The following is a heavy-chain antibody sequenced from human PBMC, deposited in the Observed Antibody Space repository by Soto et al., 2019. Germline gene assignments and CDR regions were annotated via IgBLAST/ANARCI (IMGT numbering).Heavy chain of an antibody. J-gene: IGHJ4*02. CDR2: VSGSGGSP. CDR3: VKGKESGYRGAFDS. CDR1: GVNFGSYA. D-gene: IGHD5-18*01. Sequence: PXGSLRLSCAAGGVNFGSYAMGWVRQAPGKGLEWVSGVSGSGGSPYYADSVKGRLTISKDKSKNTLYLDLNNLRPEDTAVYFCVKGKESGYRGAFDSWGQGTMVTVSS. V-gene: IGHV3-23*01.